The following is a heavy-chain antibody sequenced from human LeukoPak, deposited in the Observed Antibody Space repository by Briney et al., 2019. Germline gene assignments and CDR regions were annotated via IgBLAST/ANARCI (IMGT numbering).Heavy chain of an antibody. D-gene: IGHD3-22*01. CDR1: GGTFISYA. V-gene: IGHV1-69*13. CDR2: IIPIFGTA. CDR3: ARAPGDSSGYYYLLSY. Sequence: ASVKVSCKASGGTFISYAISWVRQAPGQGLEWMGGIIPIFGTANYAQKFQGRVTITADESTSTAYMELSSLRSEDTAVYYCARAPGDSSGYYYLLSYWGQGTLVTVSS. J-gene: IGHJ4*02.